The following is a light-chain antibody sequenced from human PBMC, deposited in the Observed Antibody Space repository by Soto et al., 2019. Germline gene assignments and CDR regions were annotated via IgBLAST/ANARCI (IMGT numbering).Light chain of an antibody. CDR2: GAS. CDR1: QSVSSSY. J-gene: IGKJ5*01. V-gene: IGKV3-20*01. Sequence: EILLTQSPGTLSLSPGERATLSCRASQSVSSSYLAWYQQKPGQAPSLLIYGASSRATGIPDRLSGSGSGTDFTLTISGLEPEDFAVYYCQQYGSSPPKYTFGQGTRLEIK. CDR3: QQYGSSPPKYT.